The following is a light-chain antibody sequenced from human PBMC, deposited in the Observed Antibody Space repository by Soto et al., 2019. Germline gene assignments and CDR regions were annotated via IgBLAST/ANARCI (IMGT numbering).Light chain of an antibody. Sequence: EIVLTQSPDTLSLSPGERATLSCRASQSISSTQLVWYQQKPGQAPTLLIFGASSRATGIPDRFSGSGSGKDFTLTMSGLQPEDFAVYYCQQYGTSAGTFGQGTKVDIK. J-gene: IGKJ1*01. CDR3: QQYGTSAGT. V-gene: IGKV3-20*01. CDR1: QSISSTQ. CDR2: GAS.